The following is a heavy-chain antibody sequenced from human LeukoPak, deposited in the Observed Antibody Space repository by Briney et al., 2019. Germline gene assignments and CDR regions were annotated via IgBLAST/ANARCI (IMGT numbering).Heavy chain of an antibody. CDR2: IKQAASET. CDR1: GFTFSNAW. CDR3: ARYYCGTSTTCYMFDF. D-gene: IGHD2-2*01. Sequence: PGGSLRLSCAASGFTFSNAWMSWVRQAPGKGLEWVAIIKQAASETYYVGSVKGRFTISRDNAKNSLYLQMSSLRADDTAVYYCARYYCGTSTTCYMFDFWGQGTLVTVSS. V-gene: IGHV3-7*01. J-gene: IGHJ4*02.